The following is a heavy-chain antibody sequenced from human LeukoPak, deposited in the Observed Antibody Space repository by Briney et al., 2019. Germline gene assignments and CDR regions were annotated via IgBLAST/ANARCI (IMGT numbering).Heavy chain of an antibody. D-gene: IGHD5-18*01. CDR1: GGSISSGGYY. Sequence: PSETLSLTCTVSGGSISSGGYYWSWIRQPPGKGLEWIGYIYYSGSTNYNPSLKSRVTISVDTSKNQFSLKLSSVTAADTAVYYCARCEVDTAMVPYGMDVWGQGTTVTVSS. CDR2: IYYSGST. CDR3: ARCEVDTAMVPYGMDV. J-gene: IGHJ6*02. V-gene: IGHV4-61*08.